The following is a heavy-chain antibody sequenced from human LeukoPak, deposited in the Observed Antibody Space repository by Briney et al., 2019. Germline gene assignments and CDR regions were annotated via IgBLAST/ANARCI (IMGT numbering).Heavy chain of an antibody. Sequence: ASETLSLTCAVYGESFSGYYWSWIRQPPGKGLEWIGEISHSGSTNYSPSLKSRVTISVDTSKNQFSLKLSSVTAADTAVYYCARGESGMNDYGDYSYMDVWGKGTTVTVSS. J-gene: IGHJ6*03. V-gene: IGHV4-34*01. CDR3: ARGESGMNDYGDYSYMDV. CDR2: ISHSGST. CDR1: GESFSGYY. D-gene: IGHD4-17*01.